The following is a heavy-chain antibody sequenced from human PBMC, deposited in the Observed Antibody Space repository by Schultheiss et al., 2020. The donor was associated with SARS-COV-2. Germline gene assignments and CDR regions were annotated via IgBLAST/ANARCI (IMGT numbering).Heavy chain of an antibody. V-gene: IGHV3-48*04. Sequence: GGSLRLSCAASGFTVSSYSMNWVRQAPGKGLEWVSYISSSGSTIYYADSVKGRFTISRDNAKNSLYLQMNSLRAEDTAVYYCARDQGLPHYGMDVWGQGTTVTVSS. CDR2: ISSSGSTI. CDR3: ARDQGLPHYGMDV. CDR1: GFTVSSYS. J-gene: IGHJ6*02.